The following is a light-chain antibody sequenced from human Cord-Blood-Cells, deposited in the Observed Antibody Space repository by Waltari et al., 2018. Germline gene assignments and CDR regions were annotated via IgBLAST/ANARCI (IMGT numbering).Light chain of an antibody. J-gene: IGKJ1*01. V-gene: IGKV1-5*03. CDR3: QQYKSYSRT. CDR2: KAS. Sequence: DIQMTQSPSTLSASVGDRVTITCRASQSISSWLAWYQQKPGKAPKLLIYKASSLESGVPSRFNGSGSGTEFTLTISSLQPDDFATYYCQQYKSYSRTFGQGTKVEIK. CDR1: QSISSW.